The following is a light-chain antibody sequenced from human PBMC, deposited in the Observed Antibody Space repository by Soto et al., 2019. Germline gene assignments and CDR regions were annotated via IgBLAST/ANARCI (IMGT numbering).Light chain of an antibody. J-gene: IGKJ5*01. V-gene: IGKV3-15*01. CDR3: QQYNNWPPIT. CDR2: GAS. CDR1: QSVTYN. Sequence: EINMTQSPPTLSVSPGDRVTLSCRTSQSVTYNLAWYQQRPGQAPRLLIYGASTRATAIPPRFSGRGSGTEFTLTITSLQSEDFAVYYCQQYNNWPPITFGQGTRLEI.